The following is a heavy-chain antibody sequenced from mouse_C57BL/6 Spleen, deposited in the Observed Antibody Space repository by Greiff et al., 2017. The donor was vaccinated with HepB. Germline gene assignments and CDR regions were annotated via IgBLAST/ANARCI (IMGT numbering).Heavy chain of an antibody. J-gene: IGHJ2*01. CDR3: AKIYYDYDLYYFDY. D-gene: IGHD2-4*01. V-gene: IGHV5-17*01. Sequence: EVQVVESGGGLVKPGGSLKLSCAASGFTFSDYGMHWVRQAPEKGLEWVAYISSGSSTIYYADTVKGRFTISRDNAKNTLFLQMTSLRSEDTAMYYCAKIYYDYDLYYFDYWGQGTTLTVSS. CDR2: ISSGSSTI. CDR1: GFTFSDYG.